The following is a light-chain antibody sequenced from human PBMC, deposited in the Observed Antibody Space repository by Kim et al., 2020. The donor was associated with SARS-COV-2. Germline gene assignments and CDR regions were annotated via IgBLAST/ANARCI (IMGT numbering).Light chain of an antibody. CDR2: KAS. J-gene: IGKJ1*01. CDR1: QSISSW. CDR3: QQYNSSPWT. V-gene: IGKV1-5*03. Sequence: DIQMTQSPSTLSASVGDRVTITCRASQSISSWLAWYQQKPGKAPKLLIYKASSLESGVPSRFSGSGSGTEFTLTISSLQPDDYCQQYNSSPWTFGQGTKVDIK.